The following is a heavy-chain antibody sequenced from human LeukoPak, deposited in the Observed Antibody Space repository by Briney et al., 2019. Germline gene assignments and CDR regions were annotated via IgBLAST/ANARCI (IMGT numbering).Heavy chain of an antibody. Sequence: GGSLRLSCAASGFTFSSYEMNWVSQAPGKGLEWVSYISSTSGSTIYYADSVKGRFTISRDNAKNSLYLQMNSLRAEDTAVYYCARSYCSSTSCLLDYWGQGTLVTVSS. D-gene: IGHD2-2*01. J-gene: IGHJ4*02. V-gene: IGHV3-48*03. CDR1: GFTFSSYE. CDR3: ARSYCSSTSCLLDY. CDR2: ISSTSGSTI.